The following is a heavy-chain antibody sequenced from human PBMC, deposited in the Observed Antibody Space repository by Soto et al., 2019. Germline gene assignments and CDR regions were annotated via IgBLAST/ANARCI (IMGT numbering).Heavy chain of an antibody. CDR1: GGSISSYY. D-gene: IGHD6-25*01. Sequence: LSLTCTVAGGSISSYYWSWIRQPPGKGLEWIGYIVYSGSTNYNPTLKSRDNIAVDTSKNQFSLKLTSVNAAATAVYNCARFCGLNAFDIWGQGTTVTVSS. J-gene: IGHJ3*02. CDR3: ARFCGLNAFDI. CDR2: IVYSGST. V-gene: IGHV4-59*08.